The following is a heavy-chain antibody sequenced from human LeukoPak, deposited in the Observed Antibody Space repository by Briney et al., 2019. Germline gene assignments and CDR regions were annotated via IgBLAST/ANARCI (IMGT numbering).Heavy chain of an antibody. Sequence: SETLSLTCTVSGGSISSSSYYWGWIRQPPGKGLEWIGSIYYSGSTNYNPSLKSRVTISVDTSKNQFSLKLSSVTAADTAVYYCARASLTRSRGFLYFDYWGQGTLVTVSS. CDR1: GGSISSSSYY. V-gene: IGHV4-39*07. CDR2: IYYSGST. J-gene: IGHJ4*02. D-gene: IGHD2/OR15-2a*01. CDR3: ARASLTRSRGFLYFDY.